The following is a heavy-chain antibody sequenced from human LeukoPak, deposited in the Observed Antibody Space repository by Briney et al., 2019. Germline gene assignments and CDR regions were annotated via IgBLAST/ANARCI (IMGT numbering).Heavy chain of an antibody. V-gene: IGHV4-31*03. CDR3: ARVVRSEWLHPIGY. CDR1: GGSISSGAYY. Sequence: PSETLSPTCTVSGGSISSGAYYWTWIRQHPGKGLEWIGYIYYSGSTYYNPSLESRVTISVDRSTNQFSLKLTSVTAADTAVYSCARVVRSEWLHPIGYWGQGILVTVSS. J-gene: IGHJ4*02. CDR2: IYYSGST. D-gene: IGHD3-3*01.